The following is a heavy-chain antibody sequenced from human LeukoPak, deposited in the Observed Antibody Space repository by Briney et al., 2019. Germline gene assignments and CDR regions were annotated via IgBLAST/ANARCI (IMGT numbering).Heavy chain of an antibody. CDR2: INWNGGRT. V-gene: IGHV3-20*04. CDR3: ASIFGADMDV. D-gene: IGHD3-3*02. CDR1: GFTFDDYG. Sequence: GGSPRLSCAPSGFTFDDYGMSWVRQAPGKGLEWVSGINWNGGRTGYADSVKGRFTISRDNAKKSQYLQMNSLRAEDTALYYCASIFGADMDVWGKGTTVTVSS. J-gene: IGHJ6*03.